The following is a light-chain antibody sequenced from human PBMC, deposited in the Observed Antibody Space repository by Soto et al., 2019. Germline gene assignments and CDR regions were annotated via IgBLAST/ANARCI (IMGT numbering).Light chain of an antibody. CDR1: QSVTNNF. V-gene: IGKV3-20*01. J-gene: IGKJ1*01. CDR2: DAT. CDR3: QQYGSTPVT. Sequence: EIVLTQSPGTLSLSPGEGDTLSCRASQSVTNNFLAWYQQKPGQAPGLLIYDATSRATGIPDRFSGSGSGTDFTLTINRLEPEDFAVYYCQQYGSTPVTFGQGTKVEIK.